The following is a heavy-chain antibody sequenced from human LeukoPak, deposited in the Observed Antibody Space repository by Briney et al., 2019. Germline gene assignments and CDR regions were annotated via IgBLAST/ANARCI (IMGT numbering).Heavy chain of an antibody. CDR1: GFTFSSYG. CDR2: ISSSGTAI. V-gene: IGHV3-48*04. J-gene: IGHJ3*01. D-gene: IGHD1-1*01. CDR3: ARGGNTGYNYNAFDA. Sequence: GGSLRLSCAASGFTFSSYGMHWVRQAPGKGLEWVSYISSSGTAIHYADSVKGRFTISRDNAKNSLYLQMNSLRAEDTAIYYCARGGNTGYNYNAFDAWGQGTLVTVSS.